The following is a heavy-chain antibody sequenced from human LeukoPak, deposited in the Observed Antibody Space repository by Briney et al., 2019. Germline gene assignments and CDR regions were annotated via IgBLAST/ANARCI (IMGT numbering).Heavy chain of an antibody. CDR3: ARGSNKGGSDY. CDR2: IIPIFGTT. D-gene: IGHD1-26*01. V-gene: IGHV1-69*05. Sequence: ASVNVSCKASGGTYSTHAISWVRQAPGQGHEWMGNIIPIFGTTNYAQKFQGRVTISTDESTSTAYMELSSLRSEDTAVYYCARGSNKGGSDYWGQGTLVTVSS. J-gene: IGHJ4*02. CDR1: GGTYSTHA.